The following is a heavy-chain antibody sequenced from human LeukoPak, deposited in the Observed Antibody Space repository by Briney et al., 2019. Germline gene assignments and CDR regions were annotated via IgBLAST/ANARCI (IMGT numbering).Heavy chain of an antibody. D-gene: IGHD3-9*01. CDR2: IYESGST. V-gene: IGHV4-30-2*01. J-gene: IGHJ4*02. Sequence: SQTLSLTCAVSGGSINSGGYSWSWIRQPPGTGLEWIGYIYESGSTYYNPSLKSRVTMSLDRSKRQISLKLSSVTAADTAVYYCARVGILTGYYDYWGQGTLVTVSS. CDR1: GGSINSGGYS. CDR3: ARVGILTGYYDY.